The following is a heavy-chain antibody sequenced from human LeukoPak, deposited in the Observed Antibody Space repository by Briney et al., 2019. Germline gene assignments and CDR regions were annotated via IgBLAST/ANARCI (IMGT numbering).Heavy chain of an antibody. CDR3: ANTVNYYYYYYDMDV. Sequence: GRSLRLSCAASGFTFGSYGMHWVRQAPGKGLEWVAVISYDGSKKYYADSVKGRFTISRDDSKNTLYLQMNSLRAEDTAVYYCANTVNYYYYYYDMDVWGKGTTVTVSS. CDR2: ISYDGSKK. V-gene: IGHV3-30*18. D-gene: IGHD4-17*01. CDR1: GFTFGSYG. J-gene: IGHJ6*04.